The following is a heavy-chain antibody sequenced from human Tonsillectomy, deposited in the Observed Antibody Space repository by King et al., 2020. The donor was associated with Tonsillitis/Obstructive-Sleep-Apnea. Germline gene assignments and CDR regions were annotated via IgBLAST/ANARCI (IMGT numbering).Heavy chain of an antibody. D-gene: IGHD2-15*01. CDR2: ISGSGGST. Sequence: VQLVESGGGLVQPGGSLRLSCAASGFTFSSYVMSWVRQAPGKGLEWVSAISGSGGSTYYADSAKGRFTISRDNSKNTLYLQMNSLRAEDTAVYYCAKGLARYCSGGSCEYYMDVWGKGTTVTVSS. CDR1: GFTFSSYV. J-gene: IGHJ6*03. V-gene: IGHV3-23*04. CDR3: AKGLARYCSGGSCEYYMDV.